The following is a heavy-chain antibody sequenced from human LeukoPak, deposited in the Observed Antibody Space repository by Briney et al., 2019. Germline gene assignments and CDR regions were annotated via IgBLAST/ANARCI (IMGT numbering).Heavy chain of an antibody. Sequence: GGSLRLSCAASGFTFSSYAMTWVRQAPGKGLEWVSAFSASDGSAQYAESVEGRFTISRDNSKNTLFLQMNSLGAEDTAVYYCARAEIAAAGTGAFDVWGQGTLVTVSS. CDR1: GFTFSSYA. J-gene: IGHJ3*01. D-gene: IGHD6-13*01. CDR2: FSASDGSA. V-gene: IGHV3-23*01. CDR3: ARAEIAAAGTGAFDV.